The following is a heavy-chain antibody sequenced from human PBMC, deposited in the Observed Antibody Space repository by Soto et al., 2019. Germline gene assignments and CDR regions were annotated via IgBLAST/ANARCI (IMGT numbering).Heavy chain of an antibody. CDR3: ARALGSCGAYYFDY. J-gene: IGHJ4*02. D-gene: IGHD3-10*01. CDR2: IYWDDDK. Sequence: QITLKESGPTLVKPTQTLTLTCTFSGFSLNTYGVGVGWIRQPPGKALEWLALIYWDDDKRYSPSLKSRLTITKDPSKTPVVLTMTNMDPVDTVTYYCARALGSCGAYYFDYWGQGTLVTVSS. V-gene: IGHV2-5*02. CDR1: GFSLNTYGVG.